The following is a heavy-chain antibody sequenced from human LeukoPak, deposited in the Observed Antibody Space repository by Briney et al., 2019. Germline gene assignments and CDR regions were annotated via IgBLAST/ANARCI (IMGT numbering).Heavy chain of an antibody. Sequence: PSETLSLTCTVSGASISNSAYYWLWIRQPPWEGLECIGTVHYSGSTFYNPSLKSRVNISVDTSKNQFSLQLSSVTAADTAVYYCARLFFVIDTWGQGTLVTVSS. CDR2: VHYSGST. CDR3: ARLFFVIDT. CDR1: GASISNSAYY. D-gene: IGHD3-3*01. J-gene: IGHJ5*02. V-gene: IGHV4-39*01.